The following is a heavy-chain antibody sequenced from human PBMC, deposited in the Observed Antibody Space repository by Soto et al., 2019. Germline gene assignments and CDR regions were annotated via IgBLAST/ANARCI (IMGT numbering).Heavy chain of an antibody. D-gene: IGHD3-10*01. Sequence: EVQLLESGGGLVQPGGSLRLSCAASGFTFSNCAMSWVRQAPGKGPEWVSCISGSGGRTYYADSVKGRFTISRDNPKNTLYLQMNSLRVEDTAVYYCARSYGSGTWDAFDIWGQWTMVTVSS. CDR3: ARSYGSGTWDAFDI. J-gene: IGHJ3*02. CDR2: ISGSGGRT. V-gene: IGHV3-23*01. CDR1: GFTFSNCA.